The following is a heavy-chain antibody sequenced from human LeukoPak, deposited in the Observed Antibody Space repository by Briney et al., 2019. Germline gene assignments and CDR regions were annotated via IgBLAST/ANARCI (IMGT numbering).Heavy chain of an antibody. V-gene: IGHV3-7*01. CDR1: GFTFSSCW. Sequence: GGSLRLSCAASGFTFSSCWMSWVRQAPGKGLEWVANIKQDGSEKYYVDSVKGRFTISRDNAKNSLYLQMNSLRAEDTAVYYCARYGGDSSGYYYGYFDYWGQGTLVTVSS. CDR2: IKQDGSEK. CDR3: ARYGGDSSGYYYGYFDY. J-gene: IGHJ4*02. D-gene: IGHD3-22*01.